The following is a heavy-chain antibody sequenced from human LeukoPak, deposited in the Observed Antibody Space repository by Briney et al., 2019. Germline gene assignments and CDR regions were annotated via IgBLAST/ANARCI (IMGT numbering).Heavy chain of an antibody. CDR2: ISDSGDST. D-gene: IGHD3-10*01. Sequence: GGSLRLSCAASGFTFSSYSMTWVRQTPGEGLEWVSGISDSGDSTYYADSVKGRFTFSRDNSRNTLYLEMNSLRAEDTAVYYCTKWSGFGNDWGQGTLVTVSS. CDR1: GFTFSSYS. V-gene: IGHV3-23*01. J-gene: IGHJ4*02. CDR3: TKWSGFGND.